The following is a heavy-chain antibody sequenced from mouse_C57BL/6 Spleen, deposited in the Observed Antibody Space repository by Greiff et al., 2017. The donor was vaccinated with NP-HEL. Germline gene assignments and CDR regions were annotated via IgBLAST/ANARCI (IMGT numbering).Heavy chain of an antibody. D-gene: IGHD4-1*01. CDR1: GYSITSGYY. CDR3: ASKLGGWYFDV. CDR2: ISYDGSN. V-gene: IGHV3-6*01. J-gene: IGHJ1*03. Sequence: EVKLQESGPGLVKPSQSLSLTCSVTGYSITSGYYWNWIRQFPGNKLEWMGYISYDGSNNYNPSLKNRISITRDTSKNQFFLKLNSVTTEDTATYYCASKLGGWYFDVWGTGTTVTVSS.